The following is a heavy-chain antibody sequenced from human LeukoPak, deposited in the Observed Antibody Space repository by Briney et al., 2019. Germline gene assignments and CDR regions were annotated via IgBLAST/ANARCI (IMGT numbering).Heavy chain of an antibody. Sequence: GGSLRLSCAASGFTFDDYGMSWVRQAPGKGLEWVSGINWIGGSTGYADSVKGRFTISRDNAKNSLYLQMNSLRAEDTALYYCARYYDYGSGSYTCDYWGQGTLVTVSS. D-gene: IGHD3-10*01. CDR3: ARYYDYGSGSYTCDY. CDR2: INWIGGST. CDR1: GFTFDDYG. V-gene: IGHV3-20*04. J-gene: IGHJ4*02.